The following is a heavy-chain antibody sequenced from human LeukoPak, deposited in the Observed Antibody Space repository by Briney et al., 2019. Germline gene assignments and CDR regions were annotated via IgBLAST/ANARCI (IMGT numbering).Heavy chain of an antibody. CDR1: GFTFSSYA. J-gene: IGHJ4*02. Sequence: GASLRLSCAASGFTFSSYAMSWVRQAPGEGLEWVSAISGSGGSTYYADSVKGRFTISRDNSKNTLYLQMNSLRAEDTAVYYCAKDTRITMVRGVIPKKGFDYWGQGTLVTVSS. CDR3: AKDTRITMVRGVIPKKGFDY. D-gene: IGHD3-10*01. CDR2: ISGSGGST. V-gene: IGHV3-23*01.